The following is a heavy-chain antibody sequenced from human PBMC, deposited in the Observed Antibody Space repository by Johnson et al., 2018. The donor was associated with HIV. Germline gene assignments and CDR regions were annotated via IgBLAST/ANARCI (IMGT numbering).Heavy chain of an antibody. CDR1: GFTFSSYA. D-gene: IGHD5-24*01. CDR3: AKDGYRAALDV. Sequence: QVQLVESGGGVVQPGRSLKLSCAASGFTFSSYAMHWVRQAPGKGLEWVAVISYDGSIKFSADSVKGRFTISRDNSKNTLYLQMNSLRVEDTAVYYCAKDGYRAALDVWGQGTMVTVST. V-gene: IGHV3-30-3*01. J-gene: IGHJ3*01. CDR2: ISYDGSIK.